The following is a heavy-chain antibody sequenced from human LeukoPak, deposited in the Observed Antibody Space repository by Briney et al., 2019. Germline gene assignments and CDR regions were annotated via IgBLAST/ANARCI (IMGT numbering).Heavy chain of an antibody. Sequence: SETLSLTCTVSGGSISSSSYYWGWIRQPPGKGLEWIGSIYYSGSTYYNPSLKSRVTISVDTSKNQFSLNLNSVTAADTAVYYCARVGYSSGWYPLDYWGQGTLVTVSS. CDR3: ARVGYSSGWYPLDY. V-gene: IGHV4-39*07. D-gene: IGHD6-19*01. J-gene: IGHJ4*02. CDR2: IYYSGST. CDR1: GGSISSSSYY.